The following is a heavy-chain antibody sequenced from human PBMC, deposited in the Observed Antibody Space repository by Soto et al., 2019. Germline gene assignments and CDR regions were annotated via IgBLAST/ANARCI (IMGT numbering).Heavy chain of an antibody. CDR1: GGSISSSSYY. J-gene: IGHJ5*02. V-gene: IGHV4-39*01. CDR3: ARRQSSPWFDP. CDR2: IYYSGST. Sequence: PSETLSLTCTVSGGSISSSSYYWGWIRQPPGKGPEWIGNIYYSGSTYYNPSLKSRVTISVDTSKNQFSLKLSSVTAADTAVYYCARRQSSPWFDPWGQGTLVTVSS. D-gene: IGHD2-15*01.